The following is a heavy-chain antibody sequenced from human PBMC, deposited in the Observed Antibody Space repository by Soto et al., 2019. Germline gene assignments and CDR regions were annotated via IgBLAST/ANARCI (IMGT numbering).Heavy chain of an antibody. CDR3: ATGTSSWFES. Sequence: QVQLQESGPGLVKPSQTLSLTCSVSGGSISRDSYYWAWIRQHPGKGLEWIGYIYYTGITHYSPSLWTRVTISVDTSNSQFSLNLNSVTAADTAVYYCATGTSSWFESWGQGTLVTVSS. V-gene: IGHV4-31*03. CDR2: IYYTGIT. J-gene: IGHJ5*01. CDR1: GGSISRDSYY. D-gene: IGHD1-1*01.